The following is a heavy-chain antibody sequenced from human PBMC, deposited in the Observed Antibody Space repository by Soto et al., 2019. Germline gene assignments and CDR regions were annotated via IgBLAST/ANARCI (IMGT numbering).Heavy chain of an antibody. D-gene: IGHD6-13*01. CDR1: GFTFSTYG. CDR2: MSYDGTKQ. V-gene: IGHV3-30*18. J-gene: IGHJ4*02. CDR3: AKEYGSTWIDH. Sequence: QVQLVESGGGVFQPGRSLRLSCAASGFTFSTYGMHWVRQAPGKRLEWVAAMSYDGTKQYYVDSVKGRFTISRDNSRNTLFLQLNSLRDEDTAVYYCAKEYGSTWIDHWGQGTPVTVSS.